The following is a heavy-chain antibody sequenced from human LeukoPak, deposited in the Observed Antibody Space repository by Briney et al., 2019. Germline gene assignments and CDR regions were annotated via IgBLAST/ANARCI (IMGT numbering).Heavy chain of an antibody. V-gene: IGHV1-18*01. CDR3: ARGQLERVYYYYYMDV. J-gene: IGHJ6*03. D-gene: IGHD1-1*01. CDR2: ISAYNGNT. CDR1: GYTFTSYG. Sequence: ASVKVSCKASGYTFTSYGISWVRQAPGHGLEWMGWISAYNGNTNYAQKLQGRATMTTDTSTSTAYMELRSLRSDDTAVYYCARGQLERVYYYYYMDVWGKGTTVTISS.